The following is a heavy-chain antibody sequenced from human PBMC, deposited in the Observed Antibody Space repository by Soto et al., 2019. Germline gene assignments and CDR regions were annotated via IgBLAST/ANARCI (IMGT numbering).Heavy chain of an antibody. V-gene: IGHV1-2*02. CDR3: ARRPGGGGDYFYGMDV. D-gene: IGHD3-10*01. CDR2: INPNSGGT. J-gene: IGHJ6*02. Sequence: QVQLVQSGAEVKKPGASVKVSCKTSGYTFNEYYIHWMRQVPGQGPEWMGWINPNSGGTKFAKKFQGGITMTRDTSISTAYMELSRLRSDDTAVYYCARRPGGGGDYFYGMDVWGQGTAVTVSS. CDR1: GYTFNEYY.